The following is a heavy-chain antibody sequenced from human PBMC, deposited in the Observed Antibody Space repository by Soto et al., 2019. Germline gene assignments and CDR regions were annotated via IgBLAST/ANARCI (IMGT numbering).Heavy chain of an antibody. CDR1: KFTFSTYA. D-gene: IGHD2-8*02. CDR3: AKDMVHCTGTRCARYFEK. CDR2: ISGSGDNT. V-gene: IGHV3-23*01. Sequence: GGSRRRSWAASKFTFSTYAMTWVRQAPGKGLEWVSDISGSGDNTYYADSVKGRFTISRDNSKSTLYLQMNSLRAEDTAVYYCAKDMVHCTGTRCARYFEKWGRGTLVTVSS. J-gene: IGHJ4*02.